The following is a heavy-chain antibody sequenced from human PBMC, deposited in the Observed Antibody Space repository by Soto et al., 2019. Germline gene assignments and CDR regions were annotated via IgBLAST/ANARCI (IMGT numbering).Heavy chain of an antibody. CDR2: INHSGST. D-gene: IGHD3-10*01. J-gene: IGHJ4*02. V-gene: IGHV4-34*01. CDR3: ARGRWFGKYYFDY. CDR1: GGSFSGYY. Sequence: QVQLQQWGAGLLKPSETLSLTCAVYGGSFSGYYWSWIRQPPGKGLEWIGEINHSGSTNYNPSLKRRVTISVDTSKNQFSLKLSSVTAADTAVYYCARGRWFGKYYFDYWGQGTLVTVSS.